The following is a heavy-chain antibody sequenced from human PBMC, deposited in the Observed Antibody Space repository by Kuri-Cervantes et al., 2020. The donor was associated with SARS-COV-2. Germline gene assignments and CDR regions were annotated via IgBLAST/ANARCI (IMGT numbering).Heavy chain of an antibody. D-gene: IGHD3-16*01. Sequence: GESLKISCAASGFTFSSYWMSWVRQAPGKGLEWVANIKQDGSNKYYADSVKGRFTISRDNSKNTLYLQMNSLRAEDTAVYYCARDGHSYDYYYHYFYMDGWGKGTTVTVSS. CDR1: GFTFSSYW. CDR2: IKQDGSNK. CDR3: ARDGHSYDYYYHYFYMDG. V-gene: IGHV3-7*01. J-gene: IGHJ6*03.